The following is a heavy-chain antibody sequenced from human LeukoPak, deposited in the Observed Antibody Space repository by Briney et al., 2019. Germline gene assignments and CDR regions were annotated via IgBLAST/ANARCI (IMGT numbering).Heavy chain of an antibody. Sequence: GGSLRLSCAASGFTFSNYWMTWVRQTPGKGLEWVANTNQDGSGKYYVDSVKGRFAISRDNAKNSLYLQMNNLRVEDTAVYYCARDNDRKDDSWGQGTLVTVSS. CDR2: TNQDGSGK. CDR3: ARDNDRKDDS. D-gene: IGHD3-16*01. V-gene: IGHV3-7*01. CDR1: GFTFSNYW. J-gene: IGHJ5*02.